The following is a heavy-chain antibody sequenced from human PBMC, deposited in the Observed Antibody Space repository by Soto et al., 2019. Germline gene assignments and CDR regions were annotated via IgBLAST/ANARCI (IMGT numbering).Heavy chain of an antibody. V-gene: IGHV1-18*01. J-gene: IGHJ6*02. Sequence: QVQLVQSGAEVKKPGASVKVSCEASGYSFSSHTYVVSWVRQAPGQGLEWMGWISPYNDNTNYAQKVQGRVTMTTDTSTSTAYMELRSLRSDDTAVYYCARDQFSSSWNSKGLDVWGQGTTVTVSS. CDR1: GYSFSSHTYV. D-gene: IGHD6-13*01. CDR2: ISPYNDNT. CDR3: ARDQFSSSWNSKGLDV.